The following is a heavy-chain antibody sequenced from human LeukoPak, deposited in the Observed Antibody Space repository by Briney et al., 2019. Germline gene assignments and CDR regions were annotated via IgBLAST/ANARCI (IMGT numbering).Heavy chain of an antibody. V-gene: IGHV1-18*01. Sequence: PGASVTVSCKASGYTFTSYDINWVRQAPGQGLEWMGWISAYNGNTNYAQKLQGRVTMTTDTSTSTAYMELRSLRSDDTAVYYCARELGGWYDREDAFDIWGQGTMVTVSS. CDR1: GYTFTSYD. CDR3: ARELGGWYDREDAFDI. CDR2: ISAYNGNT. D-gene: IGHD6-19*01. J-gene: IGHJ3*02.